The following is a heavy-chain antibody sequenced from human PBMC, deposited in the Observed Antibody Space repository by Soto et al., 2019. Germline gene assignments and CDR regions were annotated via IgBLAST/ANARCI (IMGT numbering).Heavy chain of an antibody. CDR1: GGSISTTNW. Sequence: PSGTLSLTCAVSGGSISTTNWWSWVRQPPGKGLEWIGEIYHSESTNYNPSLKSRVTMSVDKSKNQFSLKLSSVTAADTAVYYCARDQISGSAFDIWGQGTMVTVSS. CDR3: ARDQISGSAFDI. CDR2: IYHSEST. D-gene: IGHD6-19*01. J-gene: IGHJ3*02. V-gene: IGHV4-4*02.